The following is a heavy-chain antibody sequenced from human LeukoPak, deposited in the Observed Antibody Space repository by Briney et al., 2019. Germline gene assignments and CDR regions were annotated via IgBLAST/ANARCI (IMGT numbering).Heavy chain of an antibody. V-gene: IGHV3-21*01. CDR3: ASRLEYYYDSSGYTYYFDY. CDR1: GFTFSSYS. D-gene: IGHD3-22*01. J-gene: IGHJ4*02. Sequence: GGSLRLSCAASGFTFSSYSMNWVRQAPGKGLEWVSSISSSSSYIYYADSVKGRFTISRDNAKNSLYLQMNSLRAEDTAVYYCASRLEYYYDSSGYTYYFDYWGQGTLVTVSS. CDR2: ISSSSSYI.